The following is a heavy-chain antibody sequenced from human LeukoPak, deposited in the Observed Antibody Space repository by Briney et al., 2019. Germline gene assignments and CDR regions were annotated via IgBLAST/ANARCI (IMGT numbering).Heavy chain of an antibody. CDR1: GFTFDDYA. D-gene: IGHD3-22*01. Sequence: GGSLRLSCAASGFTFDDYAMHWVRHAPGKGLEWVSGISWNSGSIGYADSVKGRFTISRDNSKNTLYLQMNSLRAEDTAVYYCAKDPNYYDSSGYYYFDYWGQGTLVTVSS. J-gene: IGHJ4*02. CDR3: AKDPNYYDSSGYYYFDY. CDR2: ISWNSGSI. V-gene: IGHV3-9*01.